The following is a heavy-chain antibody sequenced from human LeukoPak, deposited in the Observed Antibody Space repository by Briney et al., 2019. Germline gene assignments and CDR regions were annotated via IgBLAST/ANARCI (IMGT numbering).Heavy chain of an antibody. V-gene: IGHV3-30*02. CDR2: IQNDEIDK. CDR1: GFTFSTYG. Sequence: GGSLRLSCAASGFTFSTYGMHWVRQAPGKGLEWVAFIQNDEIDKFYADSVKGRFIVSRDNSKNTLYLQMNSLRAEDTAVYYCARGPWDRYDSSGPHYGMDVWGQGTTVTVSS. CDR3: ARGPWDRYDSSGPHYGMDV. D-gene: IGHD3-22*01. J-gene: IGHJ6*02.